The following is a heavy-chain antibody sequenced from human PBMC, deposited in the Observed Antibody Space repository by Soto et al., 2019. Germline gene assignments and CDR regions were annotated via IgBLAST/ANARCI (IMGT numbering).Heavy chain of an antibody. CDR2: ISSNGGST. J-gene: IGHJ5*02. V-gene: IGHV3-64D*06. Sequence: PGGSLRLSCSASGFTFSSYAMHWVRQAPGKGLEYVSAISSNGGSTYYADSVKGRFTISRDNSKNTLYLQMSSLRAEDTAVYYCVKGRQVLKSWFDPWGQGTLVTVSS. CDR1: GFTFSSYA. CDR3: VKGRQVLKSWFDP.